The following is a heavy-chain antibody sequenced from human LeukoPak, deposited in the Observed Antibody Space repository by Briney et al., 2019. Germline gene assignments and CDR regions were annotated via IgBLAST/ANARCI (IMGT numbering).Heavy chain of an antibody. CDR2: IYSGGGT. Sequence: GGSLRLSCAASGFTVISDYMSWVGQAPGKGLEWVSVIYSGGGTYYTDSVRGRFTISRDNSKNTLYLQMNSLRVGDTAMYYCARAGHSSGWYTASDSWGQGTLVTVSS. D-gene: IGHD6-19*01. CDR1: GFTVISDY. CDR3: ARAGHSSGWYTASDS. J-gene: IGHJ4*02. V-gene: IGHV3-53*01.